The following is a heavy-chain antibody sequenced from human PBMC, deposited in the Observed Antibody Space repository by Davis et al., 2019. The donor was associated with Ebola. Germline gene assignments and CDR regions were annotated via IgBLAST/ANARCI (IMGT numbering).Heavy chain of an antibody. V-gene: IGHV1-46*01. CDR2: INPSGGST. Sequence: ASVKVSCKASGYTFTSYYIHWVRQAPGEGLEWLGIINPSGGSTSYAQKFQGRVTMTRDTSTTTVYMELSSLRSEDTAVYYCARDRIYGDYVDFDYWGQGTLVTVSS. CDR3: ARDRIYGDYVDFDY. D-gene: IGHD4-17*01. J-gene: IGHJ4*02. CDR1: GYTFTSYY.